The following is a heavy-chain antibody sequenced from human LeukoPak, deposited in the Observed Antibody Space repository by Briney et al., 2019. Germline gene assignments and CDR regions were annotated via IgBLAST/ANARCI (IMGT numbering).Heavy chain of an antibody. J-gene: IGHJ4*02. CDR3: AKDVGFYSSSPHRGVDY. CDR1: GFTFSDFW. V-gene: IGHV3-74*01. D-gene: IGHD6-6*01. CDR2: INSGGTVT. Sequence: GGSLRLSCAASGFTFSDFWMHWVRQAPGKGLVWGSRINSGGTVTNYADSVKGRLTISRDNAKNTLYLQMNSLRAEDTAVYYCAKDVGFYSSSPHRGVDYWGQGTLVTVSS.